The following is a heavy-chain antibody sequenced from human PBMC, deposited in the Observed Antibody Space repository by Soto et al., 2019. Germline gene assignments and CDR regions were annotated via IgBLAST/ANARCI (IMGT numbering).Heavy chain of an antibody. J-gene: IGHJ6*02. V-gene: IGHV3-64*02. CDR3: ARSEYSSGWFPKGDYYYGMDV. CDR1: GFTFSSYA. Sequence: GGSLRLSCAASGFTFSSYAMHWVRQAPGKGLEYVSAISSNGGSTYYADSVKGRFTISRDNSKNTLYLQMGSLRAEDMAVYYCARSEYSSGWFPKGDYYYGMDVWGQGTTVTVSS. D-gene: IGHD6-19*01. CDR2: ISSNGGST.